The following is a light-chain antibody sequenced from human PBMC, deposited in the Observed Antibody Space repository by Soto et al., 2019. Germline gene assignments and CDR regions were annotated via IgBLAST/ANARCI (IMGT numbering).Light chain of an antibody. J-gene: IGKJ1*01. V-gene: IGKV1-5*03. Sequence: DIQMTQSPSTLSASVGDRVTITCRASQSSNWLAWYQQKPGKAPKLLIYKASSLESGVPSRFSGSGSGTEFTLTISSLQPDDFATYYCPPYNNYSPRTFGQGTKVEIK. CDR2: KAS. CDR3: PPYNNYSPRT. CDR1: QSSNW.